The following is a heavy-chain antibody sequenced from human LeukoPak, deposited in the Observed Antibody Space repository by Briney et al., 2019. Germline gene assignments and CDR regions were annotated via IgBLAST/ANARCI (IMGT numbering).Heavy chain of an antibody. CDR1: GGSFSGYY. Sequence: SETLSLTCGVYGGSFSGYYWSWIRQPPGKGLELMGYIYYSGSAYYNPSLTSRVTISVDTSKNQFSLKLSSVTAADTAVYYCARGLARFHGSASDYWGQGALVTVSS. CDR3: ARGLARFHGSASDY. D-gene: IGHD2-2*03. V-gene: IGHV4-30-4*01. CDR2: IYYSGSA. J-gene: IGHJ4*02.